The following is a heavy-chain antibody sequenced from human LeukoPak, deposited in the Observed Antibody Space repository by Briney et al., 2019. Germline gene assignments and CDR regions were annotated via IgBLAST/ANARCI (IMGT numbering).Heavy chain of an antibody. J-gene: IGHJ4*02. Sequence: GGSLRLSCAASGFAFDDSAMNWVRQAAGKGLEWVSGINWNGDSTGYADSVKGRFTISRDNAKNSLYLQMNSLRAEDTAVYYCAKATRATYYYDSSGHYHGYYFDYWGQGTLVTVSS. D-gene: IGHD3-22*01. CDR1: GFAFDDSA. CDR3: AKATRATYYYDSSGHYHGYYFDY. V-gene: IGHV3-20*04. CDR2: INWNGDST.